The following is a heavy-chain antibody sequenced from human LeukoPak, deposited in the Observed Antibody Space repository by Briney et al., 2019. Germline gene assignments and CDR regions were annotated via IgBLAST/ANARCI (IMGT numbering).Heavy chain of an antibody. J-gene: IGHJ6*02. D-gene: IGHD3-10*01. CDR2: IIPILGIA. CDR1: GGTFSSYA. Sequence: SVKVSCKASGGTFSSYAISWVRQAPGQGLEWMGRIIPILGIANYAQKFQGRVTITADKSTSTAYVELSSLRSEDTAVYYCARWITMVRYYYYGMDVWGQGTTVTVSS. V-gene: IGHV1-69*04. CDR3: ARWITMVRYYYYGMDV.